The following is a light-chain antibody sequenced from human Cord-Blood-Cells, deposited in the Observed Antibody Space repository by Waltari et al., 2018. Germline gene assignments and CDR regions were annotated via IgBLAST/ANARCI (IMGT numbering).Light chain of an antibody. CDR3: SSYTSSSTWV. Sequence: QPALTQPDSVSWCPGQSNIILCTGTSNDVGGYNYVSWYQQHPGKAPKLMIYDVSKRPSGVSNRFSGSKSGNTASLTISGVQAEDEADYYCSSYTSSSTWVFGGGTKLTVL. J-gene: IGLJ3*02. V-gene: IGLV2-14*01. CDR2: DVS. CDR1: SNDVGGYNY.